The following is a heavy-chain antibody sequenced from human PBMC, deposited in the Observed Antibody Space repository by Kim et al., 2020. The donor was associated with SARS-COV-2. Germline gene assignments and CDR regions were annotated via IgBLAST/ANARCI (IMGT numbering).Heavy chain of an antibody. CDR2: INAGNGNT. CDR3: ARDRRPSVSTRWYYFDY. V-gene: IGHV1-3*01. J-gene: IGHJ4*02. Sequence: ASVKVSCKASGYTFTSYAMHWVRQAPGQRLEWMGWINAGNGNTKYSQKFQGRVTITRDTSASTAYMELSSLRSEDTAVYYCARDRRPSVSTRWYYFDYWGQGTLVTVSS. D-gene: IGHD2-15*01. CDR1: GYTFTSYA.